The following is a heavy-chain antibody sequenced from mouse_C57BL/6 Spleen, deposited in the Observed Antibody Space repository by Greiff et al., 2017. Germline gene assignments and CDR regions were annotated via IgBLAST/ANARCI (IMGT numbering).Heavy chain of an antibody. V-gene: IGHV8-8*01. J-gene: IGHJ4*01. CDR1: GFSLSTFGMG. D-gene: IGHD1-1*01. Sequence: QVALKVSGPGILQPSQTLSLTCSFSGFSLSTFGMGVGWIRQPSGKGLEWLAHIWWDDDKYYNPALKSRLTISKDTSKNQVFLKIANVDTADTATYYCARMTLITTVVARAMDYWGQGTSVTVSS. CDR2: IWWDDDK. CDR3: ARMTLITTVVARAMDY.